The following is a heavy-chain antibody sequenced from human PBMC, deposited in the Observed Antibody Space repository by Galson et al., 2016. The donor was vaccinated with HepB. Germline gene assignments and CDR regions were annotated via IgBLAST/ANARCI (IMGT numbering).Heavy chain of an antibody. V-gene: IGHV4-59*08. D-gene: IGHD3-10*01. CDR1: GDFINGYY. CDR3: AVWFGDVNY. CDR2: ISHTGAT. Sequence: SETLSLTCTVSGDFINGYYWAWIRQPPGRGLEYLGHISHTGATSYNPSLNSRLTMSVDTSKNQFSLRMSSVTAADTAVYYCAVWFGDVNYWGQGILVTVSS. J-gene: IGHJ4*02.